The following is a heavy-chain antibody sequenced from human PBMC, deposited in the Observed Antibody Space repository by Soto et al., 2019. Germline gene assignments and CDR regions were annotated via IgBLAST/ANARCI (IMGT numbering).Heavy chain of an antibody. Sequence: SETLSLTCAVYGGSFSGYYWSWIRQPPGKGLEWIGEINHSGSTNYNPSLKSRVTISVDTSKNQFSLKLSSVTAADTAVYYCAREMDSGWSQGRKPYFDYWGQETLVTVSS. CDR1: GGSFSGYY. J-gene: IGHJ4*02. V-gene: IGHV4-34*01. D-gene: IGHD6-13*01. CDR2: INHSGST. CDR3: AREMDSGWSQGRKPYFDY.